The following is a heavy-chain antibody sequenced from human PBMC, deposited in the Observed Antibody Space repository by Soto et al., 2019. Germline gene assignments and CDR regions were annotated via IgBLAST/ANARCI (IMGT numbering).Heavy chain of an antibody. J-gene: IGHJ4*02. D-gene: IGHD6-19*01. Sequence: QVQLVESGGGVVQPGRSLRLSCAASGFTFSSYGMHWVRQAPGKGLEWVAVISYEGSNKYYADSVKGRFTISRDNSKNTLYLQMNSLRAEDTAGYYCPSSGWYGGGDYWGQGTLVTVSS. CDR3: PSSGWYGGGDY. CDR2: ISYEGSNK. CDR1: GFTFSSYG. V-gene: IGHV3-30*03.